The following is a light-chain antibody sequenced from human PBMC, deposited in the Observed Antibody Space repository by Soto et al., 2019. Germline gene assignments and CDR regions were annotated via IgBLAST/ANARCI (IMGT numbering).Light chain of an antibody. J-gene: IGLJ1*01. CDR2: SNT. Sequence: QSVLTQPPSVSGSPGQSVTISCTGSSSNIGAGFDVHWYQQDPGKAPKLVMYSNTARPSGVADRFSGSRSGSSGSLAITGLQPEDEADYYCQCYESGVTGSVFGTGTKVTVL. CDR3: QCYESGVTGSV. CDR1: SSNIGAGFD. V-gene: IGLV1-40*01.